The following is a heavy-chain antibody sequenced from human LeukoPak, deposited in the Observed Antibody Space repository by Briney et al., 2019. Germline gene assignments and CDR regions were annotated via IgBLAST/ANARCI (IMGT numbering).Heavy chain of an antibody. CDR3: TKHGAASYHFDS. D-gene: IGHD6-25*01. Sequence: GGSLRLSCAASGFIFSRYGMHWVRQAPGKGLEWVAVISYDGSNQYYADSVKGQFTISRDNSKNTLYLQMNSLRPEDTAVYYCTKHGAASYHFDSWGQGTLVTVSS. J-gene: IGHJ4*02. CDR1: GFIFSRYG. V-gene: IGHV3-30*18. CDR2: ISYDGSNQ.